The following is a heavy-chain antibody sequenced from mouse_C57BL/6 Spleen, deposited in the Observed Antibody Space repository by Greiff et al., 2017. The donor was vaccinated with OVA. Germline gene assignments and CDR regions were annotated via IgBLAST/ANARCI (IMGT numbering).Heavy chain of an antibody. D-gene: IGHD1-1*01. CDR2: IYPGSGNT. V-gene: IGHV1-76*01. CDR1: GYTFTDYY. CDR3: ARGSTVVAGNYAMDY. J-gene: IGHJ4*01. Sequence: QVQLKQSGAELVRPGASVKLSCKASGYTFTDYYINWVKQRPGQGLEWIARIYPGSGNTYYNEKFKGKATLTAEKSSSTAYMQLSSLTSEDSAVYFCARGSTVVAGNYAMDYWGQGTSVTVSS.